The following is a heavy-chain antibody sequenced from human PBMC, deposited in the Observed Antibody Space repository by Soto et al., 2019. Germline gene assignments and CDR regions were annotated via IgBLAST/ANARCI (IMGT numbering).Heavy chain of an antibody. CDR1: GFTFDDYG. CDR2: ISWNSGSI. V-gene: IGHV3-9*03. J-gene: IGHJ3*02. Sequence: EVQLVESGGDLVQPGRSLRLSCAASGFTFDDYGMHWVRQAPGKGLEWVSGISWNSGSIGYADSVKGRFTISRDNARNSLYLQMNSLRAEDMALYYCATGQGNWNDGDGFDIWGQGTTVTVSS. D-gene: IGHD1-1*01. CDR3: ATGQGNWNDGDGFDI.